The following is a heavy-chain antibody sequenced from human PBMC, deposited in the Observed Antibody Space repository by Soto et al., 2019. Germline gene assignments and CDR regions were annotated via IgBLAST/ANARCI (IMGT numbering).Heavy chain of an antibody. J-gene: IGHJ4*02. CDR2: ISGNSDST. D-gene: IGHD1-26*01. Sequence: EVHLVESGGGLVQPGRSLRLSCAASGFTFDDYAMHWVRQAPGKGLEWVSGISGNSDSTGYADSVKGRFTISRDNAKNSLFLQMNSLRAEDTALYFCAKDTYIIVGGTHIDFWGRGTLVSVSS. CDR1: GFTFDDYA. CDR3: AKDTYIIVGGTHIDF. V-gene: IGHV3-9*01.